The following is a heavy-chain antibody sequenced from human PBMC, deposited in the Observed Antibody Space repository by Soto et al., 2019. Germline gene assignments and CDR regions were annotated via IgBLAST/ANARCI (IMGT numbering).Heavy chain of an antibody. D-gene: IGHD4-4*01. CDR3: ARATVTKGGIGMAV. V-gene: IGHV3-53*01. CDR1: GFTVSSNY. Sequence: EVQLVESGGGLIQPGGSLRLSCAASGFTVSSNYMSWVRQAPGKGLEWVSVIYSGGSTYYADSVKGRFTISRDNSKNTLYLQMNSLRAEDTAVYYCARATVTKGGIGMAVWGQGTTVTVSS. J-gene: IGHJ6*02. CDR2: IYSGGST.